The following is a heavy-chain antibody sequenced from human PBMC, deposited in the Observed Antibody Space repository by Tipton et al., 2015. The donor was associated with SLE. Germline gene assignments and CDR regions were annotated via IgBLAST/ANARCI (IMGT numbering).Heavy chain of an antibody. CDR3: ARDWGGEALDF. CDR1: GGSITTGSYY. J-gene: IGHJ4*02. Sequence: TLSLTCTVSGGSITTGSYYWSWIRQPAGKGLEWIGRLYTTGSTYYNPSLNSRVTMSLDTSKSQFSLKLTSVTAADTAVYYCARDWGGEALDFWGQGTLVTVSS. V-gene: IGHV4-61*02. D-gene: IGHD2-21*01. CDR2: LYTTGST.